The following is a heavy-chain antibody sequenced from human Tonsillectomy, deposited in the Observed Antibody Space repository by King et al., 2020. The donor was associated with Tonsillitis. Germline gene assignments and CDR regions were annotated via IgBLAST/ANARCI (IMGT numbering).Heavy chain of an antibody. CDR1: GFSFSSNT. J-gene: IGHJ4*02. Sequence: VQLVESGGGLVQPGGSLRLSCAASGFSFSSNTMNWVRQPPGKGLEWVSSISSRSTSMYYADSVKGRLTISRDNAKNSLLRQMNSLRAEDTAVYYCVRGDTRDLWGQGTRVTVSS. V-gene: IGHV3-21*01. CDR3: VRGDTRDL. CDR2: ISSRSTSM.